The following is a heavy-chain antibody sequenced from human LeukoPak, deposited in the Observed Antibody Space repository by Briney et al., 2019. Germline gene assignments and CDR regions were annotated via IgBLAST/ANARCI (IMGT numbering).Heavy chain of an antibody. J-gene: IGHJ3*02. CDR1: GFTFGSYA. CDR2: ISGSGGST. V-gene: IGHV3-23*01. CDR3: AKVHTVEQWLVRGAFDI. D-gene: IGHD6-19*01. Sequence: PSGGSLRLSCAASGFTFGSYAMSWVRQAPGKGPESVSAISGSGGSTYYADSVKGRFAISRDNSKNTLYLQMNSLRAEDTAVYYCAKVHTVEQWLVRGAFDIWGQGTMVTVSS.